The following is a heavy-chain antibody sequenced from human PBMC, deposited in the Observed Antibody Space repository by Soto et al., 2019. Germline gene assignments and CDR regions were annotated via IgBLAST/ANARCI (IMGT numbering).Heavy chain of an antibody. Sequence: SEDLAITCAVSEVSIGSSAYSCNWIRQHPGKGLEWIGYSYYSGNTYYNPSLKSRVTISVDTSKNQFSLRLTSVTAADTAVYYCARDPHYTDSSGYYISSCNFDYSGQR. CDR1: EVSIGSSAYS. D-gene: IGHD3-22*01. J-gene: IGHJ4*02. CDR2: SYYSGNT. CDR3: ARDPHYTDSSGYYISSCNFDY. V-gene: IGHV4-31*11.